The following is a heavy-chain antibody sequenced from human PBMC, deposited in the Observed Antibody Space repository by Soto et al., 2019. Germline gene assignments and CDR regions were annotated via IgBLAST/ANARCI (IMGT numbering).Heavy chain of an antibody. V-gene: IGHV3-30*18. CDR2: ISYDGSNK. D-gene: IGHD3-16*02. CDR1: GFTFSSYG. Sequence: QVQLVESGGGVVQPGRSLRLSCAASGFTFSSYGMHWVRQAPGKGLEWVAVISYDGSNKYYADSVKGRFTISRDNSKNTLYLQMNSLRAEDTAVYYCAKGMTPRYTYYFDYWGQGTLVTVSS. CDR3: AKGMTPRYTYYFDY. J-gene: IGHJ4*02.